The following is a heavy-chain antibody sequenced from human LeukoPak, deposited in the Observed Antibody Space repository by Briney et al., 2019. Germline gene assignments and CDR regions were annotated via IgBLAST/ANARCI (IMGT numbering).Heavy chain of an antibody. CDR1: GFTFSSYG. V-gene: IGHV3-30*03. J-gene: IGHJ4*02. D-gene: IGHD2/OR15-2a*01. CDR3: ASDPFLTYYFDY. CDR2: ISYDGSNK. Sequence: GRSLRLSCAASGFTFSSYGIHWVRQAPGKGLEWVAVISYDGSNKYYADSVKGRFTISRGNSKNTLYLQMNSLRAEDTAVYYCASDPFLTYYFDYWGQGTLVTVSS.